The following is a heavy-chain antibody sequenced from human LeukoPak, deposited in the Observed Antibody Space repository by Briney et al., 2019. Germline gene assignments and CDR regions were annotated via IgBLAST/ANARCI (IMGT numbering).Heavy chain of an antibody. Sequence: SETLSLTCAVYGGSFSGYYWSWIRQPPGKGLEWIGEINHSGSTNYNPSLKSRVTISVDTSKNQFSLKLSSVTAADTAVYYCARTGNYYDSSGYYGHWFDPWGQGTLVTVSS. CDR3: ARTGNYYDSSGYYGHWFDP. CDR1: GGSFSGYY. J-gene: IGHJ5*02. CDR2: INHSGST. V-gene: IGHV4-34*01. D-gene: IGHD3-22*01.